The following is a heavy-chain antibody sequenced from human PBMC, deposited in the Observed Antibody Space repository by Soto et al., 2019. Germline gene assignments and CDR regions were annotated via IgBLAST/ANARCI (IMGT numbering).Heavy chain of an antibody. D-gene: IGHD3-3*01. J-gene: IGHJ6*02. CDR1: GYSFTNYW. CDR3: ARQIRHYDSWSNTYYYYGLDV. CDR2: IYPGDSDT. Sequence: GESLKISCKGSGYSFTNYWIAWVRQMPGKGLEWMGIIYPGDSDTRYSPSFQGQVTISADKSISTAHLQWSSLKASDTAMYYRARQIRHYDSWSNTYYYYGLDVWGQGTTVTVSS. V-gene: IGHV5-51*01.